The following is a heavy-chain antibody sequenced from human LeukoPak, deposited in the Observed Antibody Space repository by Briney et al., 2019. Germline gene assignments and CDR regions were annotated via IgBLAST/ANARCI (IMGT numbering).Heavy chain of an antibody. V-gene: IGHV3-48*01. CDR1: GFTFSTYT. D-gene: IGHD1-26*01. J-gene: IGHJ4*02. CDR2: ISSIGSTI. Sequence: GGSLRLSCAASGFTFSTYTMNWVRQAPGRGLEWVSSISSIGSTIYYADSVKGRFTISRDNAKNSLYLQMNSLRVEDTAVYYCARDLGATIFDFDYWGQGTLVTVSS. CDR3: ARDLGATIFDFDY.